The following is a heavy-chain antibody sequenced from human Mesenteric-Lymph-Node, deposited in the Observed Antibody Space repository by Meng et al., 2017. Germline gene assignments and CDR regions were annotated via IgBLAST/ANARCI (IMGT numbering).Heavy chain of an antibody. V-gene: IGHV3-33*01. D-gene: IGHD2-2*01. Sequence: GGSLRLSCEASGFTFTTQTMHWVRQAPGKGLEWVAVIWYDGSYRYYADSVKGRFTISRDNSKKTLYLQMDSLRAEDTAVYYCARRGCTSCSDAFDIWGQGAMVT. CDR3: ARRGCTSCSDAFDI. CDR2: IWYDGSYR. J-gene: IGHJ3*02. CDR1: GFTFTTQT.